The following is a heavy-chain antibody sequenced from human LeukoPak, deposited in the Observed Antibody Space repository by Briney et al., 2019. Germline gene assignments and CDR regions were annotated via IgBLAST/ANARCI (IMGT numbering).Heavy chain of an antibody. Sequence: GGSLRLSCEASGFTFSSYWMHWVRQAPGKGLVWVSRINSDGSTTTYADSVKGRFTISRDNAKNTLYLQMNSLRVEDTAVYYCARDPDVHYYFDSWGQGTLVIVSS. J-gene: IGHJ4*02. CDR3: ARDPDVHYYFDS. CDR1: GFTFSSYW. V-gene: IGHV3-74*01. CDR2: INSDGSTT.